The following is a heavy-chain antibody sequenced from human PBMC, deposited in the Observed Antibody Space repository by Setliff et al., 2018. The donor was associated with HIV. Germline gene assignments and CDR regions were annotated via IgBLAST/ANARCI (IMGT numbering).Heavy chain of an antibody. CDR3: ARDGPIAAAGTEGLWFDP. CDR1: GGPFSSYA. CDR2: IIPIFGTA. D-gene: IGHD6-13*01. J-gene: IGHJ5*02. V-gene: IGHV1-69*13. Sequence: SVKVSCKASGGPFSSYAISWVRQAPGQGLEWMGGIIPIFGTANYAQKFQGRVTITADESTSTAYMELSSLRSEDTAVYYCARDGPIAAAGTEGLWFDPWGQGTLVTSPQ.